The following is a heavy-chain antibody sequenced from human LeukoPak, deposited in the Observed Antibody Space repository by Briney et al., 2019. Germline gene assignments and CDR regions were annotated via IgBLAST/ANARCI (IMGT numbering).Heavy chain of an antibody. CDR3: AKGTSSSCYSAPNY. CDR1: GFTFSSYA. J-gene: IGHJ4*02. V-gene: IGHV3-23*01. Sequence: PGGSLRLSCAASGFTFSSYAMNWVRQAPGKGLEWVSAICSNDNNTYCANSVKGRFTISRDNSKNTLSLQLNSLRAEDTAVYYCAKGTSSSCYSAPNYWGQGTLVTVSS. D-gene: IGHD2-15*01. CDR2: ICSNDNNT.